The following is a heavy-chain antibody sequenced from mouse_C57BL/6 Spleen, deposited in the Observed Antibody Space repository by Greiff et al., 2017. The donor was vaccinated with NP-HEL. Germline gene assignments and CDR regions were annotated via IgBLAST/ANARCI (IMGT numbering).Heavy chain of an antibody. CDR1: GYTFTSYW. D-gene: IGHD2-2*01. V-gene: IGHV1-59*01. CDR2: IDPSDSYT. CDR3: ARSMVTTDFDY. Sequence: QVQLQQPGAELVRPGPSVKLSCKASGYTFTSYWMHWVKQRPGQGLEWIGVIDPSDSYTNYNQKFKGKATLTVDTSSSTAYMQLSSLTSEDSAVYYCARSMVTTDFDYWGQGTTLTVSS. J-gene: IGHJ2*01.